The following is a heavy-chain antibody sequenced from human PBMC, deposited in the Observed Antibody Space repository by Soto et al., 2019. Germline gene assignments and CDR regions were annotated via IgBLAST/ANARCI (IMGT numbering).Heavy chain of an antibody. D-gene: IGHD2-15*01. J-gene: IGHJ6*02. CDR2: ISAKKGNT. CDR1: GYTFTSYG. Sequence: XSVKVSCNASGYTFTSYGISWVRQAPGQGLEWMGWISAKKGNTKYAQKFQGRVTMTTDTSTSTAYMELRSLRSDDTAVYYCAREILSPDFYFHGMDVWGQGTTVTVSS. CDR3: AREILSPDFYFHGMDV. V-gene: IGHV1-18*04.